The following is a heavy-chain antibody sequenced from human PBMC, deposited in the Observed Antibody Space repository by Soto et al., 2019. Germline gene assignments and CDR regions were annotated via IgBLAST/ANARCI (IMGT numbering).Heavy chain of an antibody. J-gene: IGHJ6*02. CDR1: GGSISSSSYY. CDR3: ARDLADADYYYGMDA. V-gene: IGHV4-39*07. CDR2: IYYSGST. Sequence: PSETLSLTCTVSGGSISSSSYYWGWIRQPPGKGLEWIGSIYYSGSTYYNPSLKSRVTISVDTSKNQFSLKLSSVTAADTAVYYCARDLADADYYYGMDAWGQGTTVTVSS.